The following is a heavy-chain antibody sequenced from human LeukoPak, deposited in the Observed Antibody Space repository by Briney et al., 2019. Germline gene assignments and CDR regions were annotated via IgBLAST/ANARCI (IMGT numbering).Heavy chain of an antibody. CDR1: GYTFPSYW. Sequence: HGESLKISCKGSGYTFPSYWIAWVRQMRGKGLEWMGVIYVGGSDTRYSPSFQGQVTISADKSISTAYLQWGSLKASDTAMYYCARLGYCSGGTCYKSYFDYWGQGTLVTVSS. D-gene: IGHD2-15*01. V-gene: IGHV5-51*01. CDR3: ARLGYCSGGTCYKSYFDY. J-gene: IGHJ4*02. CDR2: IYVGGSDT.